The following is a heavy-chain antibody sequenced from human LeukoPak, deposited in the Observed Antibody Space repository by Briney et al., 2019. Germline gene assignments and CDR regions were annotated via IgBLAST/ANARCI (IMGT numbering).Heavy chain of an antibody. CDR1: GFTVSSNC. Sequence: PGGSLRLSCAASGFTVSSNCMSWVRQAPGKGLEWVSVIYSGGSTYYADSVKGRFTISRHNSKNTLYLQMNSLRAEDTAVYYCARVWYSSGFNWFDPWGQGTLVTVSS. V-gene: IGHV3-53*04. CDR2: IYSGGST. J-gene: IGHJ5*02. D-gene: IGHD6-19*01. CDR3: ARVWYSSGFNWFDP.